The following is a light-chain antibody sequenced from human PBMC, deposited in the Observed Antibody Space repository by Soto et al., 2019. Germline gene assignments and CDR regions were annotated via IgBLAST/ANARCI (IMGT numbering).Light chain of an antibody. V-gene: IGLV2-8*01. CDR1: SSDVGFYNY. J-gene: IGLJ2*01. CDR3: SSYACINNLI. Sequence: QSALTQPPSASGSPGQSVTISCTGTSSDVGFYNYVSWFQQHPGKAPKLIIYEVNKRPSGVPDRFSGSKSGNTASLTVSGLQAEDEADYYCSSYACINNLIFGGGTKLTVL. CDR2: EVN.